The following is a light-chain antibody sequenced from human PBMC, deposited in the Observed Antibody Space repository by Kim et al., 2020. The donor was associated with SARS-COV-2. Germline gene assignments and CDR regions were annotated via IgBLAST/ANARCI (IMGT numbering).Light chain of an antibody. CDR2: YDD. V-gene: IGLV3-21*01. CDR1: IIERES. J-gene: IGLJ2*01. CDR3: QVWGFSGSQMI. Sequence: SYELTQPPSVSVAPGTTARIPCGGNIIERESVHWYQQKAGQVPVLIMYYDDNRPSGIPERFSGSTSGNMATLTISKVEAGDEADYHCQVWGFSGSQMIFGGGTKVTVL.